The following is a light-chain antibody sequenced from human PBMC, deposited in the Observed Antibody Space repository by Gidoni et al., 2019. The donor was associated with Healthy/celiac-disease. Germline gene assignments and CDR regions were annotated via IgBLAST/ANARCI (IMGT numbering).Light chain of an antibody. CDR2: DAS. V-gene: IGKV1-33*01. Sequence: DIQLSQSPSALSASVGERVNITCQASQDISNYLNWYQQKPGKAPKLLIYDASNLETGVPSRIRGRGSGTDFTFTISSLQPEDIATYYCQQYDNLPWTFGQGTKVEIK. CDR1: QDISNY. CDR3: QQYDNLPWT. J-gene: IGKJ1*01.